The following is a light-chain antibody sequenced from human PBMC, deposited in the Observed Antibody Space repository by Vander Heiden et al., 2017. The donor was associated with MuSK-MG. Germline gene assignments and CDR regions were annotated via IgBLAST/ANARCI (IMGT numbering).Light chain of an antibody. CDR1: SSDVGNYNY. CDR3: SSYAGNNKLV. V-gene: IGLV2-8*01. Sequence: QSALTQPPSASGSLGQSVTISCTGTSSDVGNYNYVSWYQQHPGKAPTLMIYEVNRRPSGVPDRFSGSKSGNTASLTVSGLQAEDEADYYCSSYAGNNKLVFGGGTKLTLL. J-gene: IGLJ2*01. CDR2: EVN.